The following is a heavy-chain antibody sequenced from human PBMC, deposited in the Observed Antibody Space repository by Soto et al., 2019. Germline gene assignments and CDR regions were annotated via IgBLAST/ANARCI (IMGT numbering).Heavy chain of an antibody. J-gene: IGHJ4*02. Sequence: GGSLRLSCAASDFSFNSYAMHWIRQAPGKGLEWLAVISFDGNIIQYADSVKGRFIISRDNSKNTLYLQMNSLRGDDTAVYYCARTFDTITYYFDYWGQGTLVTVSS. CDR2: ISFDGNII. CDR3: ARTFDTITYYFDY. V-gene: IGHV3-30-3*01. D-gene: IGHD3-9*01. CDR1: DFSFNSYA.